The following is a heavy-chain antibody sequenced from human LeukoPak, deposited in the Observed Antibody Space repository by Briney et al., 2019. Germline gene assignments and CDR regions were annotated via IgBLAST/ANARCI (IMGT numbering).Heavy chain of an antibody. J-gene: IGHJ4*02. V-gene: IGHV3-9*01. CDR1: GFTVDDYA. D-gene: IGHD4-23*01. CDR2: ITWNSGTI. CDR3: ARDQDYGGNPTDY. Sequence: PGRSLSPSCAASGFTVDDYAVHWVRQVPGKGLEWVSGITWNSGTIGYAESVKDRFTISRDNAKNTLYLQMNSLRAEDTAVYYCARDQDYGGNPTDYWGQGTLVTVSS.